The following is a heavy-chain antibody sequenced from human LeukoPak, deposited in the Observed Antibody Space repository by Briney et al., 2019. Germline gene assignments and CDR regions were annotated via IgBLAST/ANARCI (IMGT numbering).Heavy chain of an antibody. CDR3: AKSGYDYLTYYFDY. D-gene: IGHD5-12*01. CDR2: ISGSGST. V-gene: IGHV3-23*01. J-gene: IGHJ4*02. CDR1: GFTVSGHP. Sequence: GGSLRLSCAASGFTVSGHPMSWVRQAPGKGLEWVSAISGSGSTYYADSVKGRFTISRDNSKNTLYLQMNSLRAEDTAVYYCAKSGYDYLTYYFDYWGQGTLVTVSS.